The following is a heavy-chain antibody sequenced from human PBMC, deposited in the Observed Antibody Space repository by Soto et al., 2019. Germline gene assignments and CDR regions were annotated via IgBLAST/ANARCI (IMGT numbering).Heavy chain of an antibody. CDR2: IYTSEST. CDR3: ARAVGSGYYYPNDAFYI. Sequence: QVQLQESGPGLVKPSETLSLTCTVSGGSISSYYWSWIRPPAGKGLEWLGRIYTSESTNYNPSLRSRVTLSVDASKNQCSLKLSSLTAAGSAVYYCARAVGSGYYYPNDAFYIWGQGTMVTVSS. V-gene: IGHV4-4*07. J-gene: IGHJ3*02. D-gene: IGHD3-22*01. CDR1: GGSISSYY.